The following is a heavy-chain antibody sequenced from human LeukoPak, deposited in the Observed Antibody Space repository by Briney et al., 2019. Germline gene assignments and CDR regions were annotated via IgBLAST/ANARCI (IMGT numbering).Heavy chain of an antibody. CDR2: INPNSGGT. CDR3: ARDVGYSSGWLPDY. J-gene: IGHJ4*02. D-gene: IGHD6-19*01. CDR1: GYTFTGYY. Sequence: ASVKVSCKASGYTFTGYYMHWVRQAPRQGLEWMGWINPNSGGTNYAQKFQGRVTMTRDTSISTAYMELSRLRSDDTAVYYCARDVGYSSGWLPDYWGQGTLVTVSS. V-gene: IGHV1-2*02.